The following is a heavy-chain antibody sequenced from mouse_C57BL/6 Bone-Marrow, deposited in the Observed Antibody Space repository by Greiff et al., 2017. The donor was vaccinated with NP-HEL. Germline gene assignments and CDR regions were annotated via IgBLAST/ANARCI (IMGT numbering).Heavy chain of an antibody. V-gene: IGHV1-82*01. CDR2: IYPGDGDT. CDR3: ARGYGYGGWYFDV. D-gene: IGHD2-2*01. CDR1: GYAFSSSW. Sequence: VKLMESGPELVKPGASVKISCKASGYAFSSSWMNWVKQRPGKGLEWIGRIYPGDGDTNYNGKFKGKATLTADKSSSTAYMQLSSLTSEDSAVYFCARGYGYGGWYFDVWGTGTTVTVSS. J-gene: IGHJ1*03.